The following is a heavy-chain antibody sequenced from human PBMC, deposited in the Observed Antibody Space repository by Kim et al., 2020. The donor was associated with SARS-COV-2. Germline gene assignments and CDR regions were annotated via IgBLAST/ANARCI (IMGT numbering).Heavy chain of an antibody. V-gene: IGHV4-59*01. CDR3: ARETWKVFDY. Sequence: RTNYHPSLKSRVTISVDTSKNQFSLKLSSVTAADTAVYYCARETWKVFDYWGQGTLVTVSS. D-gene: IGHD1-1*01. J-gene: IGHJ4*02. CDR2: RT.